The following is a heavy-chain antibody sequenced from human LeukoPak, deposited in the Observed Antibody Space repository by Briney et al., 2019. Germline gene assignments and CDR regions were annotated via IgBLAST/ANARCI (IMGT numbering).Heavy chain of an antibody. CDR1: GYTLTELS. CDR3: ATAPKRVTIFGVLPERFQH. J-gene: IGHJ1*01. Sequence: ASVKVSCKVSGYTLTELSMHWVRQAPGKGLEWMGGFDPEDGEIIYAQKFQGRVTMTEDTSTDTAYMELSSLRSEDTAVYYCATAPKRVTIFGVLPERFQHWGQGTLVTVSS. V-gene: IGHV1-24*01. CDR2: FDPEDGEI. D-gene: IGHD3-3*01.